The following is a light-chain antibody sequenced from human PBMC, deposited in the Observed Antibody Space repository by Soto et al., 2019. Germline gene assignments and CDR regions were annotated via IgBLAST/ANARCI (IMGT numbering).Light chain of an antibody. V-gene: IGLV2-8*01. CDR3: SSYAGSNNPLYV. CDR2: EVS. CDR1: TNDVGGYNY. Sequence: QSALTQPASVSGSPGQSITISCTGTTNDVGGYNYVSWYQQHPGKAPKLMIYEVSKRPSGVPDRFSGSKSGNTASLTVSGLQAEDEADYYCSSYAGSNNPLYVFGTGTKLTVL. J-gene: IGLJ1*01.